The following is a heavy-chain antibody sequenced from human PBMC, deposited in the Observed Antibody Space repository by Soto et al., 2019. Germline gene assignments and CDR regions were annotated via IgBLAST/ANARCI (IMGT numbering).Heavy chain of an antibody. V-gene: IGHV1-18*01. J-gene: IGHJ5*02. Sequence: QVQLVQSGAEVKEPGASVKVSCKASGYTFTKYGFSWVRQAPGQGLEWMGWISTYNGNTNYAQKFQGRVTMTTDTSATTAYMELRSLRSDDTAVYYCARGYCSSISGYGAWNWFDPWGQGTLVTVSS. CDR1: GYTFTKYG. CDR3: ARGYCSSISGYGAWNWFDP. D-gene: IGHD2-2*01. CDR2: ISTYNGNT.